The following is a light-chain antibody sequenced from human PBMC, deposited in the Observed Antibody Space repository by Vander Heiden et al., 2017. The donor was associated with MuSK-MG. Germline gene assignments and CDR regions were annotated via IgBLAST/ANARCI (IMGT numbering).Light chain of an antibody. CDR2: AAS. CDR1: QSISSY. Sequence: DIQMTQSPSSLSASVGDRVTMTCRASQSISSYLNWYQQKPGKAPKLLIYAASSLQSGVPSRFSGSGSGTDFTLTISRLQPEDFATYYCQQSDSTPITFGRGTKVEIK. V-gene: IGKV1-39*01. J-gene: IGKJ4*01. CDR3: QQSDSTPIT.